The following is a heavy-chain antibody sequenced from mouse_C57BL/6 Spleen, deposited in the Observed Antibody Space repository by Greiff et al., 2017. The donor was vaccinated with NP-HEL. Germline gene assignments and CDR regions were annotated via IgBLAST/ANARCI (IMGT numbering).Heavy chain of an antibody. V-gene: IGHV1-15*01. CDR3: SRSLTGKRDDCEY. Sequence: VQLQQSGAELVRPGASVTLSCKASGYTFTDYEMHWVKQTPVHGLEWIGAIDPETGGTAYNQKFKGKAILTADKSSSTAYMELRSLTSEDSAVYYCSRSLTGKRDDCEYWGQGTPLTVSS. J-gene: IGHJ2*01. CDR2: IDPETGGT. CDR1: GYTFTDYE. D-gene: IGHD4-1*01.